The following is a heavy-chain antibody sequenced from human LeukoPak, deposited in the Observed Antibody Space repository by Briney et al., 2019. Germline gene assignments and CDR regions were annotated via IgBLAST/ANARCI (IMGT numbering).Heavy chain of an antibody. V-gene: IGHV3-74*01. CDR3: ARGIRGSYGTDY. CDR2: INTDASTT. CDR1: GFTFSAYW. D-gene: IGHD1-26*01. J-gene: IGHJ4*02. Sequence: GGSLRLSCAASGFTFSAYWMHWVRQAPGKGLVWVSRINTDASTTDYADFVKGRFTISRDNAKNTLSLQMNSLSVEDTAVYYCARGIRGSYGTDYWGQGTLVSVSS.